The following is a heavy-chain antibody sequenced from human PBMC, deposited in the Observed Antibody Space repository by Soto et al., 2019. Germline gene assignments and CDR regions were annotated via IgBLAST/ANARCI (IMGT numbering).Heavy chain of an antibody. CDR2: ISGTGGST. CDR1: GFTSNNYA. D-gene: IGHD7-27*01. CDR3: GKGNSKWGTGDAFDI. J-gene: IGHJ3*02. V-gene: IGHV3-23*01. Sequence: GSLRLSCAASGFTSNNYALNWVRQAPGKGLEWVSSISGTGGSTFYAGSAKGRFTISRDNSKNTLFLQMTSLRAEDTAVYYCGKGNSKWGTGDAFDIWGQGTMVTVSS.